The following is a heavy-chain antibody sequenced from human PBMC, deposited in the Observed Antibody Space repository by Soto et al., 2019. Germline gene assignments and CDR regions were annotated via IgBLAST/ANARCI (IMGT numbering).Heavy chain of an antibody. CDR2: IYYSGST. CDR3: ARGAYDYQTYMDV. CDR1: GGSISSYY. D-gene: IGHD4-17*01. J-gene: IGHJ6*03. V-gene: IGHV4-59*01. Sequence: SETLSLTCTVSGGSISSYYWSWIRQPPGKGLEWIGYIYYSGSTNYNPSLKSRVTISVATSRNQFSLKLSSVTAADTAVYYCARGAYDYQTYMDVWGKGTTVTVSS.